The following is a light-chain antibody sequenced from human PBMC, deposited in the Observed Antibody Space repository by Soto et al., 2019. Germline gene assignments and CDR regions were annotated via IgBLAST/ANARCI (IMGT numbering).Light chain of an antibody. Sequence: DIQMTQSPSSLSASVGDRVTITCRASQGISNYLAWYQQKPGKVPKLLIYSASTLQSGVPSRFSGSGSGTDFTLTISSLESEDVATCCCQHYNHAPYTFGQGTKLEIK. J-gene: IGKJ2*01. CDR1: QGISNY. CDR3: QHYNHAPYT. V-gene: IGKV1-27*01. CDR2: SAS.